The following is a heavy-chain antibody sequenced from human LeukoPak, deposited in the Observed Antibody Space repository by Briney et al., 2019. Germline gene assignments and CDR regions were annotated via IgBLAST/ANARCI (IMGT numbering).Heavy chain of an antibody. V-gene: IGHV4-39*01. CDR2: IYYSGST. D-gene: IGHD3-3*01. CDR1: GGSISSSSYY. Sequence: SETLSLTCTVSGGSISSSSYYWGWIRQPPGKGLEWIGSIYYSGSTYYNPSLKSRVTISVDTSKNQFSLKLSSVTAADTAVYYCARHKRFRVVILYYFDYWGQGTLVTVSS. CDR3: ARHKRFRVVILYYFDY. J-gene: IGHJ4*02.